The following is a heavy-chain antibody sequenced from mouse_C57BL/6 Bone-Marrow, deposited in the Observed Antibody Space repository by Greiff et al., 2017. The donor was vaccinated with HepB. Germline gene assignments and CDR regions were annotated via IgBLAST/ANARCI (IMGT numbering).Heavy chain of an antibody. CDR2: IYPGSGST. D-gene: IGHD1-1*01. CDR1: GYTFTSYW. V-gene: IGHV1-55*01. J-gene: IGHJ2*01. Sequence: VQLQQPGAELVKPGASVKMSCKASGYTFTSYWITWVKQRPGQGLEWIGDIYPGSGSTNYNEKFKSKATLTVDTSSSTAYMQLSSLTSEDSAVYYCARPDYYVSSYEGYWGQGTTLTVSS. CDR3: ARPDYYVSSYEGY.